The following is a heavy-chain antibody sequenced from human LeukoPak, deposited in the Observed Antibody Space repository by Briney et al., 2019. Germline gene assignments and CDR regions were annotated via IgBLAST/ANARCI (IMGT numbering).Heavy chain of an antibody. CDR2: INPNSDGT. Sequence: ASVKVSCKASGYTFTGYYMHWVRQAPGQGLEWMGWINPNSDGTNYAQKFQGRVTMTRDTSISTAYMELSRLRSDDTAVYYCAREVVGGGWYFDCWGQGTLVTVSS. D-gene: IGHD6-19*01. J-gene: IGHJ4*02. V-gene: IGHV1-2*02. CDR1: GYTFTGYY. CDR3: AREVVGGGWYFDC.